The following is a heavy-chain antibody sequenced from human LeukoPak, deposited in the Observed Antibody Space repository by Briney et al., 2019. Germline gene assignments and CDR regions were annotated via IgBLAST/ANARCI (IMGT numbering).Heavy chain of an antibody. CDR2: ISGSGGTT. Sequence: PGGSLRLSCAASGFTFSSYSMNWVRQAPGKGLEWVSGISGSGGTTYYADSVKGRFTISRDNSKNTLYLQLNSLRTEDTAVYYCAKEGTWDGNYWGQGALVTVSS. J-gene: IGHJ4*02. CDR3: AKEGTWDGNY. V-gene: IGHV3-23*01. CDR1: GFTFSSYS. D-gene: IGHD1-26*01.